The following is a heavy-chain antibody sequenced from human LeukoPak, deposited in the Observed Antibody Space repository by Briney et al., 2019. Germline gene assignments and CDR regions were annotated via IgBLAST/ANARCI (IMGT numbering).Heavy chain of an antibody. V-gene: IGHV4-39*07. D-gene: IGHD6-6*01. CDR1: GGSISSSSYY. CDR3: ARTPSSSSSYVFDM. J-gene: IGHJ3*02. CDR2: IYYSGST. Sequence: NSSETLSLTCTVSGGSISSSSYYWGWIRQPPGKGLEWIGSIYYSGSTYYNPSLKSRVTISVDTSKNQFSLKLSSVTAADTAVYHCARTPSSSSSYVFDMWGQGTMVSVSS.